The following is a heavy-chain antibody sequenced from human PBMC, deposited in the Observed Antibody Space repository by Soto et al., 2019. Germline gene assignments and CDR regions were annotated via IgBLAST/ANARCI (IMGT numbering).Heavy chain of an antibody. CDR2: IYYSGRT. Sequence: SETLSLTCIVSGESISSSSYYWGWIRQPPGKGLEWIGSIYYSGRTYYNPSFKSRVTISIDTSKNQFSLKLSSVTATDTAVYYCARQRTTVVTQAYFDHWGQGARVTVSS. V-gene: IGHV4-39*01. CDR1: GESISSSSYY. D-gene: IGHD2-21*02. J-gene: IGHJ4*02. CDR3: ARQRTTVVTQAYFDH.